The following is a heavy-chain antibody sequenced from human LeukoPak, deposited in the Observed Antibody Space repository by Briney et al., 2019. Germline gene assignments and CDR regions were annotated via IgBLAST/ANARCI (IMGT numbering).Heavy chain of an antibody. J-gene: IGHJ4*02. CDR1: GYTFTRYA. V-gene: IGHV1-3*01. Sequence: ASVKVSCKASGYTFTRYAMHWARQAPGRRLELMGWINAGNGNTKYSQKFHGRVTITRDTSASTAYMELSSLRSEDTAVYYCASAIAVARGFDYWGQGTLVTVSS. CDR3: ASAIAVARGFDY. CDR2: INAGNGNT. D-gene: IGHD6-19*01.